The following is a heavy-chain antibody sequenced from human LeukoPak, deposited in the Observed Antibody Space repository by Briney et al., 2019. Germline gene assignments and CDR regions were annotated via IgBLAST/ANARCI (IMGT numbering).Heavy chain of an antibody. D-gene: IGHD6-6*01. J-gene: IGHJ4*02. V-gene: IGHV4-59*08. CDR3: ARHRYTSSSSYFDF. Sequence: SETLSLTCTVSGGSISGYYWTWIRQPPGKGLEWIGYIYSSGSTNYNPSLKSRVTISVDTSKNQFSLRLSSVTAADTAVYYCARHRYTSSSSYFDFWGQGNLVTVSS. CDR1: GGSISGYY. CDR2: IYSSGST.